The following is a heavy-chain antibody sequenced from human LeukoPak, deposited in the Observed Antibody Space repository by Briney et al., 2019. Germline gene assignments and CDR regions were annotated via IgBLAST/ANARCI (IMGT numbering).Heavy chain of an antibody. CDR2: IYYSGST. CDR1: GGSLSSYY. D-gene: IGHD5-12*01. V-gene: IGHV4-59*01. J-gene: IGHJ3*02. CDR3: ARVLRECTGYWAVFDI. Sequence: SETLSLTCTVSGGSLSSYYWSWIRQPPGKGLEWIGYIYYSGSTNYNPSLKSRVTISVDTSKNQFSLKLSSVTAADTAVYYCARVLRECTGYWAVFDIWGQGTMVTVSS.